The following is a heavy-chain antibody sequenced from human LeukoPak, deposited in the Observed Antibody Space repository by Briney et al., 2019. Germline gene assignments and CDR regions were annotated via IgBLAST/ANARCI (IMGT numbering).Heavy chain of an antibody. J-gene: IGHJ6*02. CDR3: ARFPLGYCSSTSCYANYYYYYGMDV. Sequence: PSETLSLTCTVSGGSISSYYWSWIRQPPGKGLEWIGYNYYSGSTNSDPSLKSRVTISVDTSKNQFSLKLSSVTAADTAVYYCARFPLGYCSSTSCYANYYYYYGMDVWGQGTTVTVSS. D-gene: IGHD2-2*01. V-gene: IGHV4-59*01. CDR1: GGSISSYY. CDR2: NYYSGST.